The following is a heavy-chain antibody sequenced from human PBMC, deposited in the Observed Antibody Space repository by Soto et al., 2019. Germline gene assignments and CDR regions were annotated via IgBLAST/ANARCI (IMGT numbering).Heavy chain of an antibody. V-gene: IGHV3-30*18. CDR1: GFTFSSYG. Sequence: QVQLVESGGGVVQPGRSLRLSCAASGFTFSSYGMHWVRQAPGKGLEWVAVISYDGSNKYCADSVKGRFTISRDNSKNTLYLQMNSLRAEDTAVYYCAKAPAIVLVPAAMGGDYWGQGTLVTVSS. CDR3: AKAPAIVLVPAAMGGDY. D-gene: IGHD2-2*01. CDR2: ISYDGSNK. J-gene: IGHJ4*02.